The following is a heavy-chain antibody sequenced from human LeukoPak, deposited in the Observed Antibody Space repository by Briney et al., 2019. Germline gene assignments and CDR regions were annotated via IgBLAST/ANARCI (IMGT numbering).Heavy chain of an antibody. Sequence: GGSLRLSCAASGLIFSGYAMHWVRQAPGKGLQWVAVISYDGNTIHYADSVKGRFTISRDTSKNTLYLQVSSLRTEDTAVYYCARSGGLQKFDYWGQGTLVTVSS. CDR3: ARSGGLQKFDY. D-gene: IGHD4-11*01. V-gene: IGHV3-30-3*01. CDR1: GLIFSGYA. CDR2: ISYDGNTI. J-gene: IGHJ4*02.